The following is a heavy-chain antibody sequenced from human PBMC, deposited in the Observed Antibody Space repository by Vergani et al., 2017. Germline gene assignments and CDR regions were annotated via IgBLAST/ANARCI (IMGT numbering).Heavy chain of an antibody. D-gene: IGHD4-17*01. V-gene: IGHV3-33*01. CDR1: GFTFSSYG. J-gene: IGHJ6*02. CDR2: IWYDGSNK. Sequence: QVQLVESGGGVVQPGRSLRLSCAASGFTFSSYGMHWVRPAPGKGLEWVAVIWYDGSNKYYADSVKGRFTISRDNSKNTLYLQMNSLRAEDTAVYYCARGVEGDYVYCYGMDVWGQGTTVTVSS. CDR3: ARGVEGDYVYCYGMDV.